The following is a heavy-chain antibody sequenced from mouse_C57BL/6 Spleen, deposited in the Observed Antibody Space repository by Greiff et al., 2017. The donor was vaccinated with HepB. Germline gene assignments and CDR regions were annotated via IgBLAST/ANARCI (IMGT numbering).Heavy chain of an antibody. CDR1: GYSITSGYY. D-gene: IGHD4-1*01. J-gene: IGHJ1*03. V-gene: IGHV3-6*01. Sequence: EVQRVESGPGLVKPSQSLSLTCSVTGYSITSGYYWNWIRQFPGNKLEWMGYISYDGSNNYNPSLKNRISITRDTSKNQFFLKLNSVTTEDTATYYCARVSWDVGWYFDVWGTGTTVTVSS. CDR3: ARVSWDVGWYFDV. CDR2: ISYDGSN.